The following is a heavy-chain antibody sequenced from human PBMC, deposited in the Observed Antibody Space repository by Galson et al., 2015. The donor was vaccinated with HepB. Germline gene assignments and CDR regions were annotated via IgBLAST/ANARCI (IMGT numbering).Heavy chain of an antibody. CDR1: GLTFSSYG. V-gene: IGHV3-30*18. CDR3: AKDVQTSYDSSGYYYEGVPDY. Sequence: SLRLSCAASGLTFSSYGMHWVRQAPGKGLEWVAVISYDGSNKYYADSVKGRFTISRDNSKNTLYLQMNSLRAEDTAVYYCAKDVQTSYDSSGYYYEGVPDYWGQGTLVTVSS. D-gene: IGHD3-22*01. J-gene: IGHJ4*02. CDR2: ISYDGSNK.